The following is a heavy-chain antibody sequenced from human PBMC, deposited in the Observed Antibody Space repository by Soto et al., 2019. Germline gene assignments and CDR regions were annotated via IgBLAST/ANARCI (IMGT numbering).Heavy chain of an antibody. CDR1: GFIFSNHA. Sequence: EVHLLESGGGLVQPGESLRLSCAASGFIFSNHAMSWVRQAPGKGLEWVSAITDSGGSTYYADSVKGRFTVSRDNSKHTLYLQMNRLRAEDTALYYCAKDEFDYWGQGTLVTVSS. CDR3: AKDEFDY. J-gene: IGHJ4*02. V-gene: IGHV3-23*01. CDR2: ITDSGGST.